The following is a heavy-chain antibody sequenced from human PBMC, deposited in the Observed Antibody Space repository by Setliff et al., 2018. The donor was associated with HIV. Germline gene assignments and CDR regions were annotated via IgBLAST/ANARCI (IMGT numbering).Heavy chain of an antibody. J-gene: IGHJ4*02. CDR2: ISSSGSTI. V-gene: IGHV3-48*03. Sequence: GALRLSCAASGFTFSSYEMNWVRQAPGKGLEWVSYISSSGSTIYYADSVKGRFTISRDNAKNSLYLQMNSLRAEDTAVYYCARDLAEMDFFDSWGQGTLVTVSS. CDR1: GFTFSSYE. CDR3: ARDLAEMDFFDS.